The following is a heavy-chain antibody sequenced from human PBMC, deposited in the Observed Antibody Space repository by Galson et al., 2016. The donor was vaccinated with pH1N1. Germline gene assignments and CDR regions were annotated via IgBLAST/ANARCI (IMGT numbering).Heavy chain of an antibody. CDR2: MTSLSRII. J-gene: IGHJ5*02. V-gene: IGHV3-48*01. CDR1: GLTFNSYL. D-gene: IGHD5-24*01. CDR3: ATARDGYNLFFDP. Sequence: SLRLSCAASGLTFNSYLVNWVRQVPGKGLEWLSSMTSLSRIIYYADSVKGRFTISSDDAENSVYLQMNSLRAEDTAVYYCATARDGYNLFFDPWGQGTLVTVSS.